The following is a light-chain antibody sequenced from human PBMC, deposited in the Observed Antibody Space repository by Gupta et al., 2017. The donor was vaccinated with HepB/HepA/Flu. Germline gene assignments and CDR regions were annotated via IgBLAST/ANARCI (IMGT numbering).Light chain of an antibody. CDR1: QSVSTN. J-gene: IGKJ4*01. CDR3: QQYKDWPVLT. Sequence: EIVMTQSPATLFVSPGERVTLSCRASQSVSTNVAWYQHKRGQAPRLLISGSATTATEIPGRFSGSGSGTEFTLTIGSLQSEDSAIYYCQQYKDWPVLTFGGGTKVEIK. V-gene: IGKV3-15*01. CDR2: GSA.